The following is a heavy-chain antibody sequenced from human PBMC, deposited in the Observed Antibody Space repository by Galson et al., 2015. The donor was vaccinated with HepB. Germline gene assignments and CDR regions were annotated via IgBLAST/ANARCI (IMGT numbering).Heavy chain of an antibody. CDR1: GFTFGSYS. D-gene: IGHD1-26*01. CDR2: ISSSSSYI. CDR3: ARGSFFSSLGYMDV. J-gene: IGHJ6*03. V-gene: IGHV3-21*01. Sequence: SLRLSCAASGFTFGSYSMNWVRQAPGKGLEWVSSISSSSSYIYYADSVKGRFTISRDNAKNSLYLQMNSLRAEDTAVYYCARGSFFSSLGYMDVWGKGTTVTVSS.